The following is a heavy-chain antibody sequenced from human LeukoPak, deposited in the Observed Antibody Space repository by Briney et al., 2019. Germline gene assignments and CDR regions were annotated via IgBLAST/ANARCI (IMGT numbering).Heavy chain of an antibody. J-gene: IGHJ3*02. CDR2: IYYSGST. Sequence: SETLSLTCTVSGGSISSYYWSWIRQPPGKGLGWIGYIYYSGSTNYNPSLKSRVTISVDTSKNQFSLKLSSVTAADTAVYYCAREGYCSSTSCSDAFDIWGQGTMVTVSS. CDR1: GGSISSYY. D-gene: IGHD2-2*01. V-gene: IGHV4-59*01. CDR3: AREGYCSSTSCSDAFDI.